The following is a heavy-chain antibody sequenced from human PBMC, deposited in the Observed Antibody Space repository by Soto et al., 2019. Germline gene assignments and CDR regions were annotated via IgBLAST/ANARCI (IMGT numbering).Heavy chain of an antibody. CDR3: ATYLYSYGFRANFQH. CDR2: FDPEDGET. J-gene: IGHJ1*01. CDR1: GYTLTELS. D-gene: IGHD5-18*01. V-gene: IGHV1-24*01. Sequence: QVQLVQSGAEVKKPGASVKVSCKVSGYTLTELSMHWVRQAPGKGLEWMGGFDPEDGETIYSQKLQGRVTMTEDTSTDTAYMELSSLRSEDTAVYYCATYLYSYGFRANFQHWGQGTLVTVSS.